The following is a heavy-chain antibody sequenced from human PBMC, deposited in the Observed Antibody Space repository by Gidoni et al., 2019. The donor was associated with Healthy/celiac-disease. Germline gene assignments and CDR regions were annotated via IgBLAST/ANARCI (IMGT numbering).Heavy chain of an antibody. CDR3: AKAPQSKKAFDI. J-gene: IGHJ3*02. CDR2: ISGSGGST. Sequence: EVQLLESGGGLVQPGGSLRRSCVASGFTFSSYAMSWVRQAPGKGLEWVSAISGSGGSTYYADSVKGRFTISRDNSKNTLYLQMNSLRAEDTAVYYCAKAPQSKKAFDIWGQGTMVTVSS. CDR1: GFTFSSYA. V-gene: IGHV3-23*01.